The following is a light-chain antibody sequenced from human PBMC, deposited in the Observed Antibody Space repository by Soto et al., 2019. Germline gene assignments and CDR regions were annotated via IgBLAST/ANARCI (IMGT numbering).Light chain of an antibody. J-gene: IGKJ3*01. CDR3: QQYGSSPQFT. V-gene: IGKV3-20*01. CDR2: GAS. CDR1: QSVTGSY. Sequence: EIVLTQSPGTLSLSPGERATLSCRASQSVTGSYLAWYQPIPGQAPRLLIYGASTRATGIPDRFSGSGSGTDFTLTIRRLEPKDFAVYYCQQYGSSPQFTFGPGTKVDI.